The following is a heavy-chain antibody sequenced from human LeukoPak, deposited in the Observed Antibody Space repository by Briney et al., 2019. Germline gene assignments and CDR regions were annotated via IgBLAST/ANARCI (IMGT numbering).Heavy chain of an antibody. V-gene: IGHV4-59*01. CDR1: GGSISSYY. CDR3: ARDVVVRETLNWFDP. Sequence: SETLSLTCTVSGGSISSYYWSWIRPPPGKGLEWIGYIYYSGSTNYNPSLKSRVTISVDTSKNQFSLKLSSVTAADTAVYYCARDVVVRETLNWFDPWGQGTLVTVSS. J-gene: IGHJ5*02. CDR2: IYYSGST. D-gene: IGHD3-10*01.